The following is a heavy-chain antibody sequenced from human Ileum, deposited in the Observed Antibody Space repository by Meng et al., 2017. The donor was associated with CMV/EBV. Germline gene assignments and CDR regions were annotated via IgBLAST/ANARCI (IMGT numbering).Heavy chain of an antibody. CDR3: ARRAVLGPLPYLDQ. J-gene: IGHJ4*02. CDR1: GYAFTGHY. V-gene: IGHV1-2*02. D-gene: IGHD6-19*01. Sequence: QGQLVQAGAEGKRPWASVKVSCKASGYAFTGHYMHWVRQAPGQGLEWMGWINPNSGDTNYAQNFQGRVTMTMDTSISTAYMELTSLRSDDTAVYYCARRAVLGPLPYLDQWGQGTLVTVSS. CDR2: INPNSGDT.